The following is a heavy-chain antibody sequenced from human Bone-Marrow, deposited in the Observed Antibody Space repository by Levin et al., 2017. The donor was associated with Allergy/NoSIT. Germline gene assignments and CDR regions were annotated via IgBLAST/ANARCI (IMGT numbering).Heavy chain of an antibody. Sequence: GESLKISCAASGFTFSNFDMHWVRQATGQALEWVSAIGTLADTYYPDSVKGRFTISRDNAKNSAYLQMNSLRVEDTAVYYCVRGYQAHCRETSCPFDSWGQGTLVTVSS. D-gene: IGHD2-21*01. V-gene: IGHV3-13*01. CDR3: VRGYQAHCRETSCPFDS. CDR2: IGTLADT. J-gene: IGHJ5*01. CDR1: GFTFSNFD.